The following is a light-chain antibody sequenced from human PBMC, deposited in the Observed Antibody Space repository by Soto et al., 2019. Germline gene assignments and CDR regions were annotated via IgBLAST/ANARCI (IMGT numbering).Light chain of an antibody. J-gene: IGLJ1*01. CDR2: DVS. Sequence: QSALTQPRSVSGSPGQSVTISCTGTSSDVGGYNYVSWYQQHPGKAPKLMIYDVSKRPSGVPDRFSGSKSGNTASLTISGLQAADEADYYCCSYAGSYTGVFGTGTKLTVL. CDR3: CSYAGSYTGV. CDR1: SSDVGGYNY. V-gene: IGLV2-11*01.